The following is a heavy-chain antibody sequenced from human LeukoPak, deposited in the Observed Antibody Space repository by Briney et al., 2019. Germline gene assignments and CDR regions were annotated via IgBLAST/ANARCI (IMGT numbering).Heavy chain of an antibody. J-gene: IGHJ6*02. CDR1: GFTFSSYA. CDR2: ISYDGSNK. Sequence: GGSLRLSCAASGFTFSSYAMHWVRQAPGKGLEWVAVISYDGSNKYYADSVKGRFPISRDNSKNTLYLQMNSLRAEDTAVYYCARAQRRKLDPYYYYGMDVWGQGTTVTVSS. D-gene: IGHD1-1*01. V-gene: IGHV3-30-3*01. CDR3: ARAQRRKLDPYYYYGMDV.